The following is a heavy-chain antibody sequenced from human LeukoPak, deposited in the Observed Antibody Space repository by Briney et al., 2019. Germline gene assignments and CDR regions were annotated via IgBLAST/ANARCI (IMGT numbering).Heavy chain of an antibody. V-gene: IGHV4-59*01. CDR2: IYYSGST. Sequence: SETLSLTCTVSGGSISSYYWSWIRQPPGKGLEWIGYIYYSGSTNYNPSLKSRVTISVDTSKNQFSLKLSSVTAADTAVYYCARVYCDFWSGYYTIDYWGQGTLVTVSS. CDR3: ARVYCDFWSGYYTIDY. J-gene: IGHJ4*02. CDR1: GGSISSYY. D-gene: IGHD3-3*01.